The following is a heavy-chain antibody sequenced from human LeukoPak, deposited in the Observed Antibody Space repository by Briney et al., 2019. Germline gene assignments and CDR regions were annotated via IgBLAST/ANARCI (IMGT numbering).Heavy chain of an antibody. D-gene: IGHD5-24*01. CDR3: ARGRDGYTKVFDY. CDR1: VCSISSYY. CDR2: IYHSGRT. Sequence: SETLSLTCTGSVCSISSYYWSWLRQPPGKGLEGIGYIYHSGRTNYSPSLKSRIPMSVDTSKNQFSLKLSSVTAADTAVYYCARGRDGYTKVFDYWGQGTLVTVSS. J-gene: IGHJ4*02. V-gene: IGHV4-59*01.